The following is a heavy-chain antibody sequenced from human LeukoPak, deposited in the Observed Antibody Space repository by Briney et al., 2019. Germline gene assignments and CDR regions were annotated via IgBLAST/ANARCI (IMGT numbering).Heavy chain of an antibody. CDR2: IYHSGST. J-gene: IGHJ4*02. CDR3: ARVNGSDYGDYADY. V-gene: IGHV4-4*02. D-gene: IGHD4-17*01. CDR1: GGSISSSNW. Sequence: SETLSLTCAVSGGSISSSNWWSGVRQPPGKGLEWIGEIYHSGSTNYNPSLKSRVTISVDKSKNQFSLKLSSVTAADTAVYYCARVNGSDYGDYADYWGQGTLVTVSS.